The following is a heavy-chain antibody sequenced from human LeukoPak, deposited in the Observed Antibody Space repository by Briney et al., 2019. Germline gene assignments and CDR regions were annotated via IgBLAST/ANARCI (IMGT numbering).Heavy chain of an antibody. D-gene: IGHD3-22*01. J-gene: IGHJ4*02. Sequence: ASVKVSCKASGGTFSSYAISWVRQAPGQGLEWMGGIIPIFDTANYAQKFQGRVTITADESTSTAYMELSSLRSEDTAVYYCARDYPDYYDSSGYYVAFFDYWGQGTLATVSS. CDR1: GGTFSSYA. CDR2: IIPIFDTA. V-gene: IGHV1-69*13. CDR3: ARDYPDYYDSSGYYVAFFDY.